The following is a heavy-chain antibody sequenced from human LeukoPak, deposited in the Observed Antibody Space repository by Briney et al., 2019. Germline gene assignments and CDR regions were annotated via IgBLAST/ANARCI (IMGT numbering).Heavy chain of an antibody. D-gene: IGHD1-14*01. J-gene: IGHJ4*02. CDR3: ARDARGTADY. CDR2: ISSSSSYI. Sequence: GGSLRLSSAASGFTFSSYSMNWVRQAPGKGLEWVSSISSSSSYIYYADSVKGRFTISRDNAKNSLYLQMNSLRAEGTAVYYCARDARGTADYWGQGTLVTVSS. V-gene: IGHV3-21*01. CDR1: GFTFSSYS.